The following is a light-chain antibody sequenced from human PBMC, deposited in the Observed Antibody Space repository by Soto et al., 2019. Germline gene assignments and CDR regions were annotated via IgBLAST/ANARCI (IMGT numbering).Light chain of an antibody. V-gene: IGKV1-5*01. J-gene: IGKJ5*01. CDR1: QIISSW. CDR2: DAS. Sequence: DIQMNQSPSTLSASVGERVTITCRSSQIISSWVACYHQKPGKPPKLLIYDASSLESGVQSRFSGSGSGTEFTLTTSTLEPEDFATYTCQQLIIPITFGAGTRLEIK. CDR3: QQLIIPIT.